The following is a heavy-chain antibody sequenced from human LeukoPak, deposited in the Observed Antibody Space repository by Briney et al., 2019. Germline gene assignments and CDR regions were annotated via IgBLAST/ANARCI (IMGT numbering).Heavy chain of an antibody. CDR3: ANATRGTVTPLGV. CDR2: ISGSGGST. D-gene: IGHD4-17*01. J-gene: IGHJ6*02. CDR1: GFTFSSYA. Sequence: PGGSLRLSCAASGFTFSSYAMSWVRQAPGKGLEWVSAISGSGGSTYYADSVKGRFTISRDNSKNTLYLQMNSLRAEDTAVYYCANATRGTVTPLGVWGQGTTVTVSS. V-gene: IGHV3-23*01.